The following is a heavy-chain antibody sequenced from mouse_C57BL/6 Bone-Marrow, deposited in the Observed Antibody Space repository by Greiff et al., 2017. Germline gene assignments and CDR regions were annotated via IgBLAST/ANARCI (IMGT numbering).Heavy chain of an antibody. CDR1: GYTFTSYW. CDR2: IYPTSGRT. J-gene: IGHJ2*01. V-gene: IGHV1-55*01. CDR3: ARTGPLGRSFDY. D-gene: IGHD4-1*01. Sequence: QVQLQQPGAELVKPGASVKMSCKASGYTFTSYWINWVKQRPGQGLEWIGDIYPTSGRTNYNEKFKSKATLTVDTSSNTAYMQLSSLTSEDSAVFYCARTGPLGRSFDYWGQGTTLTVSS.